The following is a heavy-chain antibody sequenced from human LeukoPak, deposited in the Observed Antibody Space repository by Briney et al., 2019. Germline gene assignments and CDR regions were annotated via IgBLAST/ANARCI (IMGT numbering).Heavy chain of an antibody. CDR3: AELSITMIGGV. V-gene: IGHV3-48*03. J-gene: IGHJ6*04. CDR2: ISSSGSTI. CDR1: GFTFSSYE. D-gene: IGHD3-10*02. Sequence: GGSLSLSCAGSGFTFSSYEMNWVRQAPGKGLEWVSYISSSGSTIYYADSVKGRFTISRDNAKNSLYLQMNSLRAEDTAVYYCAELSITMIGGVWGKGTTVTISS.